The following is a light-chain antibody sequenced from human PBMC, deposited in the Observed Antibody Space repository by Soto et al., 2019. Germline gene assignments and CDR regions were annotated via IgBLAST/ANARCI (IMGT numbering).Light chain of an antibody. CDR3: QQRHMWPIT. CDR2: DAY. CDR1: QSFRGL. V-gene: IGKV3-11*01. J-gene: IGKJ5*01. Sequence: EVVLTQSPVTLSLSPGERATLSCRASQSFRGLLAWYQQKPGKAPRLLIYDAYNRATGIPPRFSGSGSGTDSTLTISSLEPEDSEVYYCQQRHMWPITFGQGTRLEIK.